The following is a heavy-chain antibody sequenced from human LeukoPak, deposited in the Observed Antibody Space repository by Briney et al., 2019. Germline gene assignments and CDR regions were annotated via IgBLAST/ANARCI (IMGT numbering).Heavy chain of an antibody. CDR1: GFTVSSIH. V-gene: IGHV3-53*05. CDR2: TYTGGNS. J-gene: IGHJ4*02. Sequence: GGSLRLSCAASGFTVSSIHMVWVRQAPGKGLEWVSVTYTGGNSYYADSVKGRFIISRDISKNTLYLQMSSLRPEDTAVYYCVKDRWVDHWGQGTLVTVSS. D-gene: IGHD6-13*01. CDR3: VKDRWVDH.